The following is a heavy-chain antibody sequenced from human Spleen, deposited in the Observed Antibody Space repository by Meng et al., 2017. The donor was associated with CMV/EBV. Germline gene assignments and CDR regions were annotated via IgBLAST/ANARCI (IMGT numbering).Heavy chain of an antibody. CDR3: ARNDLAVPGILRFLDWGWFDP. D-gene: IGHD3-3*01. J-gene: IGHJ5*02. Sequence: SGPTLVKPTETLTLTCTVSGVSFSNARMGVSWIRQPPGEALEWLAHIFSNDEKSYSSPLKSRLSISKDSSKRQVVLTMTNMDPVDTATYYCARNDLAVPGILRFLDWGWFDPWGQGTLVTVSS. V-gene: IGHV2-26*01. CDR1: GVSFSNARMG. CDR2: IFSNDEK.